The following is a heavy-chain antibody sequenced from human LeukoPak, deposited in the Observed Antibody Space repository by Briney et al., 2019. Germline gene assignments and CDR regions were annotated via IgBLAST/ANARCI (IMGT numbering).Heavy chain of an antibody. J-gene: IGHJ4*02. Sequence: GRSLRLSCAASGFTFSSYAMHWVRQAPGRGLEWVAVISYDGSNKYYADSVKGRFTISRDNSKNTLYLQMNSLRAEDTAVYYCARDGYSGSGSYSHHFDYWGQGTLVTVSS. CDR1: GFTFSSYA. V-gene: IGHV3-30*04. CDR3: ARDGYSGSGSYSHHFDY. CDR2: ISYDGSNK. D-gene: IGHD3-10*01.